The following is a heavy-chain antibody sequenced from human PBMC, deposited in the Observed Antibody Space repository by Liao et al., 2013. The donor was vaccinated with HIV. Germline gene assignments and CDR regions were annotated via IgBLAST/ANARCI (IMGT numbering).Heavy chain of an antibody. J-gene: IGHJ2*01. CDR2: IFSTGGT. CDR1: GGSISGYY. V-gene: IGHV4-4*07. Sequence: QVQLQQSGPGLVKPSETLSLTCSVFGGSISGYYWSWIRQPAGRGLEWIGRIFSTGGTDYNPSLESRVTISIDTSKNQFSLKLSSVTAADTAVYYCARHWYFDLWGRGTLVTVSS. CDR3: ARHWYFDL.